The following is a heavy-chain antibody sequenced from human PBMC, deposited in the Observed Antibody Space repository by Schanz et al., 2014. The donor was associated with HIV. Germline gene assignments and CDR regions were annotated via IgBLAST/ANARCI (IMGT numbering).Heavy chain of an antibody. J-gene: IGHJ5*02. D-gene: IGHD2-2*01. V-gene: IGHV1-18*01. CDR1: GYTFTSYG. CDR2: ISAYNGNI. Sequence: QVQLVQSGAEMKKPGASVKVSCKASGYTFTSYGISWVRQAPGQGLEWMGWISAYNGNIFYPKELRGRVTMTTDTSTTTASMELRSLTSDDTAVYFCARDLRVVPAASDNWFDPWGQGTLVTVSS. CDR3: ARDLRVVPAASDNWFDP.